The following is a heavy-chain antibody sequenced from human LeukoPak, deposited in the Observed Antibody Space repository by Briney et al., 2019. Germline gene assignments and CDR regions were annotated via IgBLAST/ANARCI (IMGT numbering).Heavy chain of an antibody. Sequence: HPGGSLRLSCAASGFTVSSNYMSWVRQAPGKGLEWVSVIYSGGSTYYADSVKGRFTISRDNSKNTLYLQMNSLRADDTAVYYCVREGYSSGWYLGYWGQGTLVTVSS. CDR3: VREGYSSGWYLGY. D-gene: IGHD6-19*01. CDR1: GFTVSSNY. J-gene: IGHJ4*02. CDR2: IYSGGST. V-gene: IGHV3-66*01.